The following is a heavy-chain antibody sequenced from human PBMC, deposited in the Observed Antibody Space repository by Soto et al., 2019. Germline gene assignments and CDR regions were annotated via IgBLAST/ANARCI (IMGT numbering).Heavy chain of an antibody. Sequence: SETLSLTCNVSGGSINTGGYYWGWIRQHPGKGLEWIGYIHYRGRTSYNPSLKSRGSISLDTSGHYFSLKLTSVTAADTAVYYCARCRDAFGFDSWGQGTLVTVSS. D-gene: IGHD3-10*01. J-gene: IGHJ4*02. CDR3: ARCRDAFGFDS. CDR1: GGSINTGGYY. CDR2: IHYRGRT. V-gene: IGHV4-31*03.